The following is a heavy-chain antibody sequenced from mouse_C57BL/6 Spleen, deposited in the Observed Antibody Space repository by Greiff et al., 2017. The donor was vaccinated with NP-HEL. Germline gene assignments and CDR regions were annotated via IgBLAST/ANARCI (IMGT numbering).Heavy chain of an antibody. J-gene: IGHJ3*01. Sequence: VQLQQSGAELVMPGASVKLSCKASGYTFTGYWMHWVKQRPGQGLEWIGEIDPSDSYTNYNQKFQGKSTLTVDKSSSTAYMQRSSLTPEDAAVYYCALLLRYPAWFAYWGQGTPVTVSA. CDR1: GYTFTGYW. V-gene: IGHV1-69*01. CDR3: ALLLRYPAWFAY. D-gene: IGHD1-1*01. CDR2: IDPSDSYT.